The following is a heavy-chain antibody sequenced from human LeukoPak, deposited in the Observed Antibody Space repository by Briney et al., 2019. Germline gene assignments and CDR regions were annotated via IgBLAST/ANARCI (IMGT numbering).Heavy chain of an antibody. V-gene: IGHV5-51*01. Sequence: RGGSLQASCQGSGYRFTSYWIGGGPPMPGKGREWMGIIYPGDSDTRYSPSFQGQVTISADKSISTAYLQWSSLKASDTAMYYCARHPKPGYSGYDGSLDYWGQGTLVTVSS. CDR1: GYRFTSYW. CDR2: IYPGDSDT. CDR3: ARHPKPGYSGYDGSLDY. D-gene: IGHD5-12*01. J-gene: IGHJ4*02.